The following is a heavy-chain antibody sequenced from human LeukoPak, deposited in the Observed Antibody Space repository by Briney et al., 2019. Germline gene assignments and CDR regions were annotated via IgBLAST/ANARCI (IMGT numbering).Heavy chain of an antibody. Sequence: QPGGSLRLSCAASGFTVSSNYMSWVRQAPGKGLEWVSVIYSGGSTYYADSVKGRFTISRDNSKNTLYLQMNSLRAEDTAVYYCARDPTQWLRYGYFDYWGQGTLVTVSS. D-gene: IGHD5-12*01. J-gene: IGHJ4*02. V-gene: IGHV3-53*01. CDR1: GFTVSSNY. CDR3: ARDPTQWLRYGYFDY. CDR2: IYSGGST.